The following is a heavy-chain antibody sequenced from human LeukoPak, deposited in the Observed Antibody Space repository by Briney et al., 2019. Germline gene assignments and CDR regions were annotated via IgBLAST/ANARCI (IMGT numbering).Heavy chain of an antibody. CDR1: GYTFTSYD. CDR3: ARGSRAQATYYYYMDV. CDR2: MNPNSGNT. J-gene: IGHJ6*03. Sequence: ASVKVSCKASGYTFTSYDVNWVRQATGQGLEWMGWMNPNSGNTGYAQKFQGRVTMTSNTSISTAYMELSSLRSEDTAIYYCARGSRAQATYYYYMDVWGKGTAVTISS. V-gene: IGHV1-8*01.